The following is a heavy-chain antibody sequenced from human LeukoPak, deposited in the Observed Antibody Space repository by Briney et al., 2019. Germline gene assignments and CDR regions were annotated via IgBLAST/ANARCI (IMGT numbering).Heavy chain of an antibody. J-gene: IGHJ5*02. V-gene: IGHV4-59*12. CDR2: IHYSGSP. CDR3: ARDPGENYPYNWFDP. D-gene: IGHD5-24*01. Sequence: LETLSLTCTVSSGSNYWSWIRQPPGKGLEWIAYIHYSGSPHYNPSLKSRVTASIDTSKNQFSLKLSSVTAADTAVYYCARDPGENYPYNWFDPWGQGTLVTVSS. CDR1: SGSNY.